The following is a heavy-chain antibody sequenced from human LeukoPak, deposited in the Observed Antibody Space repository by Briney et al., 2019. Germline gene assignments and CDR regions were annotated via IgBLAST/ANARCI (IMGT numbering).Heavy chain of an antibody. CDR2: INPNSGVT. V-gene: IGHV1-2*02. Sequence: GASVKVSCKASGYTFTGYSIHWLRQAPGQGLEWMGRINPNSGVTKYAQKFQGRVTMTRDTFTTTAYLELTSLRSDDTAVYYCARDSQYQLPPYNWFDSWGQGTLVTVSS. J-gene: IGHJ5*01. CDR3: ARDSQYQLPPYNWFDS. D-gene: IGHD4-11*01. CDR1: GYTFTGYS.